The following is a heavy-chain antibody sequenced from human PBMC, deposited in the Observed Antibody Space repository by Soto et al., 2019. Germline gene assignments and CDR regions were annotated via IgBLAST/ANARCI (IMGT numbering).Heavy chain of an antibody. CDR3: AKGRSDFWSPYYLDS. D-gene: IGHD3-3*01. Sequence: PGGALRLSCVGAGLNFDDFAMHWVRQAPGKGLEWVSGITWNSRVLAYADSVKGRFTISRDNARNSLYLQMDSLRDEDTALYYCAKGRSDFWSPYYLDSWGQGTLVTASS. V-gene: IGHV3-9*01. CDR2: ITWNSRVL. CDR1: GLNFDDFA. J-gene: IGHJ4*02.